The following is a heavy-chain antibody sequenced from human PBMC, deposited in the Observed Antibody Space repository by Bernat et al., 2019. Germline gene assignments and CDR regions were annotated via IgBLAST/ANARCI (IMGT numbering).Heavy chain of an antibody. V-gene: IGHV4-31*03. J-gene: IGHJ4*02. Sequence: QVQLQESGPGLVKPSQTLSLTCTVSGGSISSGGYYWSWIRQHPGKGLEWIGYIYYSGSTYYNPSLKSRVTISVDTSKNQFSLKLSSVTAADTAVCYCARDSWGPVRLDYWGQGTLVTVSS. CDR3: ARDSWGPVRLDY. D-gene: IGHD7-27*01. CDR2: IYYSGST. CDR1: GGSISSGGYY.